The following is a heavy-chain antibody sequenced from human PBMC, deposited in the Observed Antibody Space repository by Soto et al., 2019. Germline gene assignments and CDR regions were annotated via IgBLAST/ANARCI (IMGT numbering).Heavy chain of an antibody. CDR1: GGSFSGYY. D-gene: IGHD6-13*01. Sequence: SETLSLTCAVYGGSFSGYYWSWIRQPPGKGLEWIGEINHSGSTNYTPSLKSRVTISVDTSKNQFSLKLSSVTAADTAVYYCARGGGIAAAGTLNWFDPWGQGTLVTVS. CDR2: INHSGST. CDR3: ARGGGIAAAGTLNWFDP. J-gene: IGHJ5*02. V-gene: IGHV4-34*01.